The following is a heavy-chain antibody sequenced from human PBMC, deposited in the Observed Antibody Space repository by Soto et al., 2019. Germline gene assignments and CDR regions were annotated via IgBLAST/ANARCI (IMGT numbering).Heavy chain of an antibody. CDR2: VYYTGST. CDR3: AREGFWSGGVDY. Sequence: QVQLQESGPGLVKPSQTLSLICTVSGGPISSEDHYWSWIRQPPGKGLEWVGYVYYTGSTFYNPSIKSRLNMSVDTSKNQFSLNPSSVTAADTAVYYGAREGFWSGGVDYWGQGSLVTVSS. CDR1: GGPISSEDHY. V-gene: IGHV4-30-4*08. J-gene: IGHJ4*02. D-gene: IGHD3-3*01.